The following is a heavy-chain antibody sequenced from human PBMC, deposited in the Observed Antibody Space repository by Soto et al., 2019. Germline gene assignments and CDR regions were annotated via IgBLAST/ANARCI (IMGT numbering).Heavy chain of an antibody. CDR2: INTDGSII. J-gene: IGHJ4*02. CDR3: ARDTDGLHY. V-gene: IGHV3-74*01. Sequence: EVQLAESGGGLVQPGGSLRLSCAASGLIFSNYKMHWVRQAPGKGLVWVSRINTDGSIIDYADSVKGRFTVSRDNAKNTLYLQMNSLRADDTAVYYCARDTDGLHYWGQGTLVTVSS. CDR1: GLIFSNYK.